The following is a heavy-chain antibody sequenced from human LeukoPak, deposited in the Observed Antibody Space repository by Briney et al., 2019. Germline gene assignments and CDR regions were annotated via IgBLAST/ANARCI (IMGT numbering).Heavy chain of an antibody. Sequence: GGSLRLSCSASGFTFSGSAMHRVRQASGKGLEWVGRIRSKANSYATAYAASVKGRFTISRDNSKNTLYLQMNSLRAEDTAVYYCARDEGTAMAWGQGTLVTVSS. CDR2: IRSKANSYAT. CDR3: ARDEGTAMA. J-gene: IGHJ4*02. V-gene: IGHV3-73*01. CDR1: GFTFSGSA. D-gene: IGHD5-18*01.